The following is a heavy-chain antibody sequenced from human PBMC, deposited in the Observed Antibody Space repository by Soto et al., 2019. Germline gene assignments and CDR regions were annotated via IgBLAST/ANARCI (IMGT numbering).Heavy chain of an antibody. V-gene: IGHV4-39*01. CDR2: IYYSGST. Sequence: QLQLQESGPGLVKPSETLSLTCTVSGGSISSSSYYWGWIRQPPGKGLEWIGSIYYSGSTYYNPSLKSRVTISVDTSKNQFSLKLSSVTAADTAVYYCARPGVAVVGRGDYWGQGTLVTVSS. D-gene: IGHD6-19*01. J-gene: IGHJ4*02. CDR3: ARPGVAVVGRGDY. CDR1: GGSISSSSYY.